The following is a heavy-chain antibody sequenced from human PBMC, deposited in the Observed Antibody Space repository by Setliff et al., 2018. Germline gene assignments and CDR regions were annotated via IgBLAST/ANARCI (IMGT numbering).Heavy chain of an antibody. D-gene: IGHD2-2*01. CDR2: IYHSGST. CDR1: GGSISSSGYY. V-gene: IGHV4-31*03. J-gene: IGHJ6*03. CDR3: ARDGCNSTSCYGYYMDV. Sequence: SETLSLTCTVSGGSISSSGYYWNWIRQLPGKGLEWIGYIYHSGSTSYNPSLKSRVTISVDTSKNQFSLRLTSVTAADAAVYFCARDGCNSTSCYGYYMDVWAKGTTVTVSS.